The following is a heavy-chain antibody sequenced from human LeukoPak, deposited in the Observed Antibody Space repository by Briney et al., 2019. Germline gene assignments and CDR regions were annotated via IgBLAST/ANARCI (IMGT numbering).Heavy chain of an antibody. Sequence: PSETLSLTCTVSGGSISSYYWSWIRQPPGKGLEWIGYIYYSGSTNYNPSLKSRLTISVDTSKNQFSLKLSSVTAADTAVYYCARHYYGSGSYYLYFQHWGQGTLVTVSS. CDR3: ARHYYGSGSYYLYFQH. CDR1: GGSISSYY. J-gene: IGHJ1*01. CDR2: IYYSGST. V-gene: IGHV4-59*01. D-gene: IGHD3-10*01.